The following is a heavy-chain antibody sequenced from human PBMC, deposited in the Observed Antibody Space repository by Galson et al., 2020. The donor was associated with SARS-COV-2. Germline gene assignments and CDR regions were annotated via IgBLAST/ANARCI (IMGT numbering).Heavy chain of an antibody. CDR1: GFTFSSYG. CDR2: ISYDGSNK. J-gene: IGHJ5*02. Sequence: TGGSLRLSCAASGFTFSSYGMHWVRQAPGKGLEWVAVISYDGSNKYYSDSVKGRFTISRDNSKNTLYLQMNSLRAEDTAVYYCAKPLSGYSEGFDPWGQGTLVTVSS. D-gene: IGHD6-13*01. CDR3: AKPLSGYSEGFDP. V-gene: IGHV3-30*18.